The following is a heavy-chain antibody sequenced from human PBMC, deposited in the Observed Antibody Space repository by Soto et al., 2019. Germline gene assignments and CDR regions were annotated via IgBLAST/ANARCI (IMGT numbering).Heavy chain of an antibody. CDR1: GYTFTGYY. J-gene: IGHJ6*02. D-gene: IGHD5-18*01. Sequence: ASVKVSCKASGYTFTGYYMHWVRQAPGQGLEWMGWINPNSGGTNYAQKFQGRVTMTRDTSISTAYMELSRLRSDDTAVYYCARDGGTARVTEYYYYYYGMDVWGQGTTVTVSS. V-gene: IGHV1-2*02. CDR2: INPNSGGT. CDR3: ARDGGTARVTEYYYYYYGMDV.